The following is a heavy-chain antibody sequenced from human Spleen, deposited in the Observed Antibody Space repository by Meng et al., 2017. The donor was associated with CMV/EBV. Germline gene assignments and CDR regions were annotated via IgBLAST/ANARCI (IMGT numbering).Heavy chain of an antibody. CDR3: AREGRSTQGYGYYYYGMDV. CDR1: GYTFTSYF. J-gene: IGHJ6*02. Sequence: ASVKVSCKASGYTFTSYFIHWVRQAPGQGLEWMGWISGYNGKTNYEQKFQGRVTMSTDTSTRTAYMELRSLRSDDTAVYYCAREGRSTQGYGYYYYGMDVWGQGTTVTVSS. CDR2: ISGYNGKT. D-gene: IGHD5-18*01. V-gene: IGHV1-18*04.